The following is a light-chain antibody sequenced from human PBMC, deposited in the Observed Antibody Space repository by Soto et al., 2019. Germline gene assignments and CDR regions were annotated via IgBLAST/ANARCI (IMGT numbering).Light chain of an antibody. J-gene: IGLJ1*01. CDR1: SSDVGGYKY. CDR3: ISYTSSNTYV. Sequence: QSVLTQPASVSGSPGQSITISCTGTSSDVGGYKYVSWYQQHPGKGPKLMIYEVSNRPSGVSDRFSGSKSRNTASLTISGLQAEDESDYYCISYTSSNTYVFGTGTKVTVL. V-gene: IGLV2-14*01. CDR2: EVS.